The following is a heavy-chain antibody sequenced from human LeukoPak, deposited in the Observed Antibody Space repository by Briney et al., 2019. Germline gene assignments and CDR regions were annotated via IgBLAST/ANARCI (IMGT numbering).Heavy chain of an antibody. Sequence: PAASVKVSCKASGGTFSSYAISWVRQAPGQGLEWMGGIIPIFGTANYAQKFQGRVTITADESTSTAYMELSSLRSEDAAVYYCARDRYQMSIAAAYYYYGMDVWGQGTTVTVSS. CDR2: IIPIFGTA. CDR1: GGTFSSYA. V-gene: IGHV1-69*13. CDR3: ARDRYQMSIAAAYYYYGMDV. J-gene: IGHJ6*02. D-gene: IGHD6-13*01.